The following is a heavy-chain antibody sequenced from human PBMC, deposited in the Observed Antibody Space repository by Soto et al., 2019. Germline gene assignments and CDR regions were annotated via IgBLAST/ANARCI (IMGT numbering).Heavy chain of an antibody. J-gene: IGHJ4*02. CDR3: ARFKAEAGDNALTFDY. CDR2: IDPSDSYT. Sequence: PGESLKISCKGSGYSFTSYWISWVRQMPGKGLEWMGRIDPSDSYTNYSPSFQGHVTISADKSISTAYLQWSSLRASDTAMKYCARFKAEAGDNALTFDYWGQGTLVTVSS. D-gene: IGHD6-13*01. V-gene: IGHV5-10-1*01. CDR1: GYSFTSYW.